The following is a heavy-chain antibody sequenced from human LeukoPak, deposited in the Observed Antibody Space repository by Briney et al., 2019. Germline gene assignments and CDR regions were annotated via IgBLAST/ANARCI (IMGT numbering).Heavy chain of an antibody. V-gene: IGHV4-38-2*01. CDR1: GYSISSGYY. CDR3: ARSPYNWNLENWFDP. CDR2: IYHSGST. J-gene: IGHJ5*02. D-gene: IGHD1-1*01. Sequence: PSETLSLTCAVAGYSISSGYYWGWIRQPPGKGLEWIGSIYHSGSTYYNPSLKSRVTISVDTSKNQFSLKLSSVTAADTAVYYCARSPYNWNLENWFDPWGQGTLVTVSS.